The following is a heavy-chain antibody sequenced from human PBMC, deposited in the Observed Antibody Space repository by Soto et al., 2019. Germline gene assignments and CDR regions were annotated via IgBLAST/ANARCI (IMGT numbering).Heavy chain of an antibody. D-gene: IGHD3-10*01. CDR3: ARYIFGQGFIS. V-gene: IGHV1-8*02. J-gene: IGHJ4*02. CDR1: GSTFSTLD. CDR2: MHANTGLT. Sequence: QVQLVQSGAEVKKPGASVKVSCKASGSTFSTLDLNWVRQAPGQGLDWMGWMHANTGLTRHAQKFQGRLSMTRDTSIGTAYMELSSLRADDAAVYYCARYIFGQGFISWGQGTLVTVSS.